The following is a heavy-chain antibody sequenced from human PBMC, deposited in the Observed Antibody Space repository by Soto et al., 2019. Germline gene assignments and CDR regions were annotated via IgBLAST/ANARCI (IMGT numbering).Heavy chain of an antibody. J-gene: IGHJ4*02. V-gene: IGHV4-31*03. Sequence: PSETLSLTCTVSGGSISSGGYYWSWIRQHPGKGLEWIGYIYYSGSTYYNPSLKSRVTISVDTSKNQFSLKLSSVTAADTAVYYCAKDKLRYFDWSPFAYWGQGTLVTVSS. CDR3: AKDKLRYFDWSPFAY. D-gene: IGHD3-9*01. CDR1: GGSISSGGYY. CDR2: IYYSGST.